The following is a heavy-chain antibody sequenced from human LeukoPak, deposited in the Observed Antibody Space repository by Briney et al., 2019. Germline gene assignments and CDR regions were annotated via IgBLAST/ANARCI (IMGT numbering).Heavy chain of an antibody. CDR1: GFTFSSYS. CDR2: ISSSSSYI. J-gene: IGHJ5*02. Sequence: GGSLRLSCAASGFTFSSYSMNWVRQAPGKGLEWVSSISSSSSYIYYADSVKGRFTISRDNAKNSLYLQMNSLRAEDTAVYYCARTLPGGYSYGLLNWFDPWGQGTLVTVSS. V-gene: IGHV3-21*01. D-gene: IGHD5-18*01. CDR3: ARTLPGGYSYGLLNWFDP.